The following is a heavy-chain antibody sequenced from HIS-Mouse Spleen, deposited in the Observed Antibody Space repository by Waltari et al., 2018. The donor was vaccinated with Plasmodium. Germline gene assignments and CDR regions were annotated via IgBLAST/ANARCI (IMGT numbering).Heavy chain of an antibody. V-gene: IGHV4-34*01. CDR1: GASFSGYY. J-gene: IGHJ2*01. D-gene: IGHD3-10*01. Sequence: QLQLWGAGLLKPSETLSLTCAVYGASFSGYYWSWIRQPPGKGLEWIGEINHSGSTNYNPSLKSRVTISVDTSKNQFSLKLSSVTAADTAVYYCARGRVLGTSSGYFDLWGRGTLVTVSS. CDR3: ARGRVLGTSSGYFDL. CDR2: INHSGST.